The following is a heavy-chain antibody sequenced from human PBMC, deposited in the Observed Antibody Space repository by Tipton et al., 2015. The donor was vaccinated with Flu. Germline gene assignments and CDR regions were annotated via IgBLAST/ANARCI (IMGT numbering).Heavy chain of an antibody. V-gene: IGHV4-38-2*02. CDR2: IYHSGST. CDR3: ARGLGVVVAVAFDI. Sequence: TLSLTCTVSGYSISSGFYWGWIRQPPGKGLEWIGNIYHSGSTFYNPSLKSRVTISVDTSKNQFSLKLSSVTAADTAVYYCARGLGVVVAVAFDIWGPRDNDHRLF. J-gene: IGHJ3*02. D-gene: IGHD2-15*01. CDR1: GYSISSGFY.